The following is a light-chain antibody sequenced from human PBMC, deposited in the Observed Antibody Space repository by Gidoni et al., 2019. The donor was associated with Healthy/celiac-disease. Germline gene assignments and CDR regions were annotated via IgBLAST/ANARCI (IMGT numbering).Light chain of an antibody. Sequence: EIVLTQSPATLSLSPGERATLSCRASQSVSSYLAWYQQKPGQAPRLLIYDASNRATGIPARFSGSVSGTDFTLTISSLAPEDFAVYYCQQRSNWPPPTFGGGTKVEIK. V-gene: IGKV3-11*01. J-gene: IGKJ4*01. CDR3: QQRSNWPPPT. CDR1: QSVSSY. CDR2: DAS.